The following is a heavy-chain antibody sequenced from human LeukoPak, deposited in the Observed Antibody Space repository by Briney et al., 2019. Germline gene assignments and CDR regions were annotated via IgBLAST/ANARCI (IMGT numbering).Heavy chain of an antibody. J-gene: IGHJ4*02. D-gene: IGHD3-22*01. V-gene: IGHV3-21*01. Sequence: GGSLRLSCAASGFTFSSYSMTWVRQAPGKGLEWVSSITRSSNYIYYADSVKGRFTVSRDNAKNSLHLQINSLRAEGTAVYYCANSRYDSSGYYGIIAYWGLGTLVTISS. CDR2: ITRSSNYI. CDR3: ANSRYDSSGYYGIIAY. CDR1: GFTFSSYS.